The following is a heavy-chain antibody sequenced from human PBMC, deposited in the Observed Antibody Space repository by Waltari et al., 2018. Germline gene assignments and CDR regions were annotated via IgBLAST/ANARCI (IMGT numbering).Heavy chain of an antibody. Sequence: QVHLVESGGGVVQPGGSLRLSCAASGFSFSAYAMYWVRQAPGKGLEWVAHRQPGGGDKVYGDSVKGRFSISRDDSRNTLFLQMNSLRDEDTAVYYCAKDLKGAWTIDYWGQGTLVTVSS. J-gene: IGHJ4*02. CDR2: RQPGGGDK. D-gene: IGHD1-26*01. V-gene: IGHV3-30*02. CDR3: AKDLKGAWTIDY. CDR1: GFSFSAYA.